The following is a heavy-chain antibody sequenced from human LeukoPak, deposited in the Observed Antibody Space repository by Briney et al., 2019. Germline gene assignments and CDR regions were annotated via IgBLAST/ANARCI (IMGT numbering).Heavy chain of an antibody. CDR2: MHYRGNT. CDR3: ARETSLAGFASGLGFNY. J-gene: IGHJ4*02. Sequence: SETLSLTCTVSGDSINSGDFYWTWICQPPGKGLEWIGCMHYRGNTHYNSSLKSRLIISVDMSKNQFSLMLTSVTAADTATYYCARETSLAGFASGLGFNYWGQGILVTVSS. CDR1: GDSINSGDFY. V-gene: IGHV4-30-4*02. D-gene: IGHD6-19*01.